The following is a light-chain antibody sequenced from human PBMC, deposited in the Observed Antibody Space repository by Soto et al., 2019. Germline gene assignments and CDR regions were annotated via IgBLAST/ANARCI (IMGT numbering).Light chain of an antibody. CDR2: SSS. CDR1: QSINTY. CDR3: QQSYSTRFT. V-gene: IGKV1-39*01. Sequence: FQMTQSPSSLSASVGDRVTITCRASQSINTYLNWYQFKPGKAPKLLIFSSSHLQTGVPSRFSGSGSGTHFTLTITRLQPEDSATYYRQQSYSTRFTFGPGTQVEI. J-gene: IGKJ3*01.